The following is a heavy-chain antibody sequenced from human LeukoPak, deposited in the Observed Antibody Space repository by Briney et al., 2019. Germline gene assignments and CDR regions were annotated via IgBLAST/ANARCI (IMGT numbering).Heavy chain of an antibody. CDR2: IYHSGST. CDR1: GYSISSGYY. CDR3: ASPHCSSTSCLDAFDI. D-gene: IGHD2-2*01. J-gene: IGHJ3*02. Sequence: SETLSLTCAVSGYSISSGYYWGSIRQPPGKGLEWIGSIYHSGSTYYNPSLKSRVTISVDTSKNQFSLKLSSVTAADTAVYYCASPHCSSTSCLDAFDIWGQGTMVTVSS. V-gene: IGHV4-38-2*01.